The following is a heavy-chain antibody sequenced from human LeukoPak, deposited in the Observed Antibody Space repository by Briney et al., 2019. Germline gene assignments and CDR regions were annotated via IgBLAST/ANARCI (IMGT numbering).Heavy chain of an antibody. J-gene: IGHJ6*03. CDR3: ARWGSNSSSHYYYYMDV. V-gene: IGHV3-21*01. CDR1: GFTFSSYS. CDR2: ISSSSSYI. Sequence: GGSLRLSCAASGFTFSSYSMNWVRQAPGKGLEWVSSISSSSSYIYYADSVKGRFTISRDNAKNSLYLQMNSLRAEDTAVYYCARWGSNSSSHYYYYMDVWGKGTTVTVSS. D-gene: IGHD6-6*01.